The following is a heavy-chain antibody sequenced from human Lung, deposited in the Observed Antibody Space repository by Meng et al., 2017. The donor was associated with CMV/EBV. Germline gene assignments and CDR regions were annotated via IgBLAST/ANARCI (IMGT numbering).Heavy chain of an antibody. CDR1: GYSFSGFY. CDR2: VNPISDDT. V-gene: IGHV1-2*06. CDR3: AKSSDNGWSS. J-gene: IGHJ4*01. D-gene: IGHD6-19*01. Sequence: VQRVQSGAGVKRPGASMNISCQASGYSFSGFYLNWARQAPGHGLEWLGRVNPISDDTHLAQKFEGRITVIRGATINTAFMELTRLRPDDTAVYYCAKSSDNGWSSWGPGTLVTVSS.